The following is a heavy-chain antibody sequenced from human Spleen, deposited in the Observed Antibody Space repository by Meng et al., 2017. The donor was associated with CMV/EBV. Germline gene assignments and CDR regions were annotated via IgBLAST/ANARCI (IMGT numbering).Heavy chain of an antibody. CDR2: TIPIFGTA. CDR1: GGTFSSHA. V-gene: IGHV1-69*05. Sequence: SVKVSCKASGGTFSSHAISWVRQAPGQGLEWMGETIPIFGTANYAQKFQGRVTITTDEPTSTAYMELSSLRSEDTAGDDCVRLARSVSYMVSDDYWGQGTLVTVS. D-gene: IGHD1-26*01. CDR3: VRLARSVSYMVSDDY. J-gene: IGHJ4*02.